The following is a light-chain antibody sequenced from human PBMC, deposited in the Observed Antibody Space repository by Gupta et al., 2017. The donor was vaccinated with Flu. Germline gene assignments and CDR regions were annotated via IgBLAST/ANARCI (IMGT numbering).Light chain of an antibody. CDR2: DVN. Sequence: QSALTQPASVSGSPGQSITISCTGTSSDIGTYKYVSWYQQHPGKAPELMICDVNNRPSGVSTRFSGSKSGNTASLTITGLQAEDEAVYYCSSSTNTNTLFVFGGGTKLTVL. V-gene: IGLV2-14*01. J-gene: IGLJ2*01. CDR3: SSSTNTNTLFV. CDR1: SSDIGTYKY.